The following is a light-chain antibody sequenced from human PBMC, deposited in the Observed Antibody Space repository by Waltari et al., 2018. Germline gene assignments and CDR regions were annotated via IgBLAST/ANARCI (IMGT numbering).Light chain of an antibody. CDR1: ALPHQF. Sequence: SYELTQPPSVSVSPGQTATITCSGDALPHQFAYWFQQKPGQAPVLIIYKDTRRPSGIPERFSGSNSGTTVTLTITGVQAEDEADYYCESADNTGAYVFGGGTKVTVL. CDR2: KDT. V-gene: IGLV3-25*03. CDR3: ESADNTGAYV. J-gene: IGLJ1*01.